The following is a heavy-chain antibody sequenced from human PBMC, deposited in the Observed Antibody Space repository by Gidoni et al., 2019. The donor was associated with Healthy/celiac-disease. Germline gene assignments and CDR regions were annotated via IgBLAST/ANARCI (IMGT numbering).Heavy chain of an antibody. D-gene: IGHD3-3*01. V-gene: IGHV4-34*01. J-gene: IGHJ1*01. Sequence: QVQLQQWGAGLLKPSETLSLTCAVYGGSFSGYYWSWIRQPPGKGLEWIGEINHSGSTNYNPSLKSRVTISVDTSKNQFSLKLSSVTAADTAVYYCARVGRYDFWSGWQQNEYFQHWGQDTLVTVSS. CDR1: GGSFSGYY. CDR3: ARVGRYDFWSGWQQNEYFQH. CDR2: INHSGST.